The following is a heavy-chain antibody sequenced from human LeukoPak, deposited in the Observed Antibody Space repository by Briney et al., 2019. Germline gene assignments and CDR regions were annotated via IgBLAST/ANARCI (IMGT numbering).Heavy chain of an antibody. CDR3: ARAQRSGYVLSHEPSHPSDH. CDR2: ISSSSSYI. Sequence: GGSLRLSCAASGFTFSSYSMNWVRQAPGKGLEWVSSISSSSSYIYYADSVKGRFTISRDNAKNSLYLQMNSLRAEDTAVYYCARAQRSGYVLSHEPSHPSDHWGQGTLVTVSS. CDR1: GFTFSSYS. D-gene: IGHD5-12*01. J-gene: IGHJ4*02. V-gene: IGHV3-21*01.